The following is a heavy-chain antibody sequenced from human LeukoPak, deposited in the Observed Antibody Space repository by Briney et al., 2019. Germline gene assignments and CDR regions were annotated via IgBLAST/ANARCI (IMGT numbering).Heavy chain of an antibody. D-gene: IGHD3-10*01. CDR3: AREEAGTYGFEY. V-gene: IGHV6-1*01. Sequence: SQTLSLTCAIFGDSVSSNSAAWNWIRQSPSRGLEWLGRAFYRSQCNDYAFSVRGRIAINPDTSKNHFSLLLNYVTPEDTAVYYCAREEAGTYGFEYWGQGTLVTVSS. J-gene: IGHJ4*02. CDR2: AFYRSQCN. CDR1: GDSVSSNSAA.